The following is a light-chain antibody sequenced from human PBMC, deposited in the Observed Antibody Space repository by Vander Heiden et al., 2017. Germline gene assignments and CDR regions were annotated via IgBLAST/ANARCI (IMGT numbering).Light chain of an antibody. CDR1: QSVSSSY. V-gene: IGKV3-20*01. Sequence: IVLTQSPGTLSLPPVERATLSCRASQSVSSSYLAWYQQKPGQAPRLLIYGASSRATGIPDRFSGSGSGTDFTLTISRLEPEDFAVYYCQQYGSSPPVTFGQGTKLEIK. J-gene: IGKJ2*01. CDR2: GAS. CDR3: QQYGSSPPVT.